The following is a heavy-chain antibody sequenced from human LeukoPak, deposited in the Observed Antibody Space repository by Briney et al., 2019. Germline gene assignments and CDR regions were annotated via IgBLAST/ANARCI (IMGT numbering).Heavy chain of an antibody. J-gene: IGHJ4*02. CDR3: TRGRGYSYGWIGEKLLDY. D-gene: IGHD5-18*01. V-gene: IGHV3-74*01. Sequence: GGSLRLSCAASGFTFSKHWLHWVRQAPGKGLVWVSRINSDGSSTTYADSVKGRFTISRDNAKNTLYLQMNSLKTEDTAVYYCTRGRGYSYGWIGEKLLDYWGQGTLVTVSS. CDR2: INSDGSST. CDR1: GFTFSKHW.